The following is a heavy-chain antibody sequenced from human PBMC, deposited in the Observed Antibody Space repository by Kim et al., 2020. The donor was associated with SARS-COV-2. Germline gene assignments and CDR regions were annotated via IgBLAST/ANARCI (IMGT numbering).Heavy chain of an antibody. V-gene: IGHV4-31*03. D-gene: IGHD3-22*01. CDR2: IYYSGST. J-gene: IGHJ3*02. CDR3: ARAPTMIVVVLAFEI. Sequence: SETLSLTCTVSGGSISSGGYYWSWIRQHPGKGLEWIGYIYYSGSTYYNPSLKSRVTISVDTSKNQFSLKLSSVTAADTAVYYCARAPTMIVVVLAFEIWGQRTMVAVAS. CDR1: GGSISSGGYY.